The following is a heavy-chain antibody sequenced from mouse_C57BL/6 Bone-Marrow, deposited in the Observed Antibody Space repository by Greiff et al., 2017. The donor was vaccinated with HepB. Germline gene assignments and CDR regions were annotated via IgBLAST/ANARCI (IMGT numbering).Heavy chain of an antibody. CDR1: GYTFTSYW. CDR3: AISDYYGSSNWYFDV. V-gene: IGHV1-74*01. J-gene: IGHJ1*03. D-gene: IGHD1-1*01. CDR2: IHPSDSDT. Sequence: VQLQQPGAELVKPGASVKVSCKASGYTFTSYWMHWVKQRPGQGLEWIGRIHPSDSDTNYNQKFKGKATLTVDKSSSTAYMQLSSLTSEDSAVYYCAISDYYGSSNWYFDVWGTGTTVTVSS.